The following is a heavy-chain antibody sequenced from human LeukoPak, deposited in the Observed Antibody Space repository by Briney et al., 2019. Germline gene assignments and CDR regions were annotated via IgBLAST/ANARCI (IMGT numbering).Heavy chain of an antibody. V-gene: IGHV3-7*01. CDR1: GFTFSSYW. J-gene: IGHJ6*03. Sequence: PGGSLRLSCAASGFTFSSYWMSWVRQAPGKGLEWVANIKQDGSEKYYVDSVKGRFTISRDNAKNSLYLQMNSLRAEDTAVYYCGRDRDNWNPYYYYYMDVWGKGTTVTVSS. CDR2: IKQDGSEK. D-gene: IGHD1-20*01. CDR3: GRDRDNWNPYYYYYMDV.